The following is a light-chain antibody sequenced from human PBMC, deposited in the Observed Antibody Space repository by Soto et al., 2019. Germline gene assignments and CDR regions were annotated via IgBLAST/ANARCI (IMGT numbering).Light chain of an antibody. CDR2: AAS. CDR1: QSISSY. Sequence: DIQMTQSPSSLSASVGDRVTITCRASQSISSYLNWYQHKPGKAPKLLIYAASTLQSGVPSRFSGSGSGTDFTLTISSLQPEDFATYYCQQSYNTPPTFGQGTKVDIK. V-gene: IGKV1-39*01. J-gene: IGKJ2*01. CDR3: QQSYNTPPT.